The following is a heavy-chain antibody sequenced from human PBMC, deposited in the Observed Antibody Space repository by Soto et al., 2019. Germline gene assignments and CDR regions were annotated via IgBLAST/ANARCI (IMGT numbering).Heavy chain of an antibody. CDR2: ISSSSSTI. Sequence: GGSLRLSCAASGFTFSSYSMNWVRQAPGKGLEWVSYISSSSSTIYYADSVKGRFTISRDNAKNSLYLQMNSLRDEDTAIFYCASELGYSSSFDFWGQGTLVTVSS. D-gene: IGHD6-13*01. CDR3: ASELGYSSSFDF. V-gene: IGHV3-48*02. CDR1: GFTFSSYS. J-gene: IGHJ4*02.